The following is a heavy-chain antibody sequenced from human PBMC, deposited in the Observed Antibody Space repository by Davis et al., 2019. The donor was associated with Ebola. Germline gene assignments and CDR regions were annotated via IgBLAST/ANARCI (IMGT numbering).Heavy chain of an antibody. D-gene: IGHD3-16*01. V-gene: IGHV4-34*01. CDR3: AVEGMEGGGY. J-gene: IGHJ4*02. CDR2: ISHSGST. CDR1: GESFSGFH. Sequence: PSETLSLPCAVYGESFSGFHRSWIRQPPGKGLEWIGEISHSGSTNYNPSLKSPVTISMDTSKNQFSLRLGSVTAADTAVYYCAVEGMEGGGYWGQGTLVTVSS.